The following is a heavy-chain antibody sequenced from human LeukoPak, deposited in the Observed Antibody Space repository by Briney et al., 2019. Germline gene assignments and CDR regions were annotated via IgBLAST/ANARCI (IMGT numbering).Heavy chain of an antibody. D-gene: IGHD1-26*01. Sequence: SETLSLTCSVSGGPISNYYWSWLRQPPGKGLEWIGYIYDSGSTNLNPSLKSRVTISLDTSKNQFSLKLSSVTAADTAVYYCARVKKYSGSYSLDYWGQGTLVTVSS. CDR1: GGPISNYY. V-gene: IGHV4-59*01. J-gene: IGHJ4*02. CDR2: IYDSGST. CDR3: ARVKKYSGSYSLDY.